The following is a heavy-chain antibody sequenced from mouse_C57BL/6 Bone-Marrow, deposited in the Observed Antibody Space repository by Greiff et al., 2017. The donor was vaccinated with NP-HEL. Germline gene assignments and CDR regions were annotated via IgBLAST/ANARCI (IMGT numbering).Heavy chain of an antibody. D-gene: IGHD1-1*01. CDR1: GYTFTNYW. CDR3: AREDYYYGSVAF. V-gene: IGHV1-63*01. Sequence: QVQLQQSGAELVRPGTSVKMSCKASGYTFTNYWIGWAKQRPGHGLEWIGDIYPGGGYTNYNEKFKGKATLPADKSSSTAYMQISSLTSEDSANYYCAREDYYYGSVAFWDQGTLVPVSA. CDR2: IYPGGGYT. J-gene: IGHJ3*01.